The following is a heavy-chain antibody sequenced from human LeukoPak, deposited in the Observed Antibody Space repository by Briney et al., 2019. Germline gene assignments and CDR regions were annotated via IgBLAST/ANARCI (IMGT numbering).Heavy chain of an antibody. Sequence: ASVKVPCKASGYTFTSYGISWVRQAPGQGLEWMGGIIPIFGTANYAQKFQGRVTITADESTSTAYMELSSLRSEDTAVYYCARERLDKYYYYGMDVWGQGTTVTVSS. CDR1: GYTFTSYG. J-gene: IGHJ6*02. V-gene: IGHV1-69*13. CDR2: IIPIFGTA. D-gene: IGHD1-1*01. CDR3: ARERLDKYYYYGMDV.